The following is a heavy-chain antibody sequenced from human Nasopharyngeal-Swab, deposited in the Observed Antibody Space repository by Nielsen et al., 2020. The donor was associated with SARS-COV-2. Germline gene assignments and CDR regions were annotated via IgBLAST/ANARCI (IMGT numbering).Heavy chain of an antibody. CDR1: GFTFSSYW. Sequence: GESLKISCAASGFTFSSYWLSWVRQAPGKGLEWVANIKQDGSEKYYEDSVKGRFTIFRDNAKNSLYLQMNSLRAEDTAVYYCARDSDIPYSGYGMDVWGQGTTVTVSS. J-gene: IGHJ6*02. CDR3: ARDSDIPYSGYGMDV. V-gene: IGHV3-7*01. D-gene: IGHD6-13*01. CDR2: IKQDGSEK.